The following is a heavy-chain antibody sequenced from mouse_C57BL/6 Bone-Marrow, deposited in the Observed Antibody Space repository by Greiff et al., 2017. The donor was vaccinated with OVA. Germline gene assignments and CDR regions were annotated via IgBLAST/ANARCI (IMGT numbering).Heavy chain of an antibody. Sequence: VQVVESGAELVKPGASVKLSCKASGYTFTSYWMQWVKQRPGQGLEWIGEIDPSDSYTNYNQKFKGKATLTVDTSSSTAYMQLNSLTSEDSAVYYCASAVFAYWGQGTLVTVSA. J-gene: IGHJ3*01. V-gene: IGHV1-50*01. CDR3: ASAVFAY. CDR2: IDPSDSYT. CDR1: GYTFTSYW.